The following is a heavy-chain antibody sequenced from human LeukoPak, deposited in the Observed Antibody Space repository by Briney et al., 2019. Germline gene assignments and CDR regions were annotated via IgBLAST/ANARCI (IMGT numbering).Heavy chain of an antibody. V-gene: IGHV3-74*01. Sequence: TGGSLRLSCAASGFTFRSYWMHWVRQAPGKGLVWVSSINSDGSSTTYAESVKGRFTISRDNAKNTLYLQMNSLRAEDTAVCYCARDQWPNDAFDIWGQGTMVTVSS. D-gene: IGHD6-19*01. CDR3: ARDQWPNDAFDI. CDR2: INSDGSST. CDR1: GFTFRSYW. J-gene: IGHJ3*02.